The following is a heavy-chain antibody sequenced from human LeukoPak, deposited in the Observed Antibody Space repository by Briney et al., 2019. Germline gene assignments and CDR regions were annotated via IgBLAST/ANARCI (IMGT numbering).Heavy chain of an antibody. Sequence: KPSETLSPTCTVSGGSISSYYWSWIRQPAGEGLEWIGRIYTSGSTIYNPSLESRVTMSVDTSKNQFSLKLTSVTAADTAVYYCARGRYSGSSTGPRYFDYWGQGTLVSVSS. CDR3: ARGRYSGSSTGPRYFDY. CDR1: GGSISSYY. J-gene: IGHJ4*02. V-gene: IGHV4-4*07. CDR2: IYTSGST. D-gene: IGHD6-6*01.